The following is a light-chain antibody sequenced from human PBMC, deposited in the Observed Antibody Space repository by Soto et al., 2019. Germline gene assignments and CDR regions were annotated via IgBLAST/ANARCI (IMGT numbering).Light chain of an antibody. CDR3: QQYNSYSGT. Sequence: DIQMTQSPSTLSASVGDRVTITCRASQSISSWLAWYQQKPGKAPKLLIYDASSLESGVPSRFSDSGSGTEFTLTISSLQPDDFATYYCQQYNSYSGTFGQGNKVHIK. J-gene: IGKJ1*01. V-gene: IGKV1-5*01. CDR1: QSISSW. CDR2: DAS.